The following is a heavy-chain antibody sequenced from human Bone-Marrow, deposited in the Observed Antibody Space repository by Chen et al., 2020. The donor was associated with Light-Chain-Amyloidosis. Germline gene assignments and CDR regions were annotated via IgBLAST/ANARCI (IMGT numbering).Heavy chain of an antibody. J-gene: IGHJ3*02. CDR1: GFAFSSYA. CDR3: AKDISYDDILPGYPADAFDI. CDR2: ISGSGGSR. V-gene: IGHV3-23*04. D-gene: IGHD3-9*01. Sequence: EVQLVESGGGLLQRGGSLRLSCAASGFAFSSYAMSWVRQAPGKGLEWVSTISGSGGSRYYGASVKGRLTISRDNSKSALFLQMNSLIAEDTAVYYCAKDISYDDILPGYPADAFDIWGQGTMVTVSS.